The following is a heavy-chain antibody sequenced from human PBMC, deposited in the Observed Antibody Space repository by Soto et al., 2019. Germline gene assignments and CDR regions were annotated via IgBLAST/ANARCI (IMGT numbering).Heavy chain of an antibody. V-gene: IGHV1-2*02. CDR3: ARDLYYYDSSGYTAFDI. CDR2: MNPKSGGT. J-gene: IGHJ3*02. CDR1: GYTFSAYY. Sequence: GASVKVSCKASGYTFSAYYTHWVRQAPGQGLEWMGWMNPKSGGTYFAQKFQGRVTMTTDTSTSTAYMELRSLRSDDTAVYYCARDLYYYDSSGYTAFDIWGQGTMVTVSS. D-gene: IGHD3-22*01.